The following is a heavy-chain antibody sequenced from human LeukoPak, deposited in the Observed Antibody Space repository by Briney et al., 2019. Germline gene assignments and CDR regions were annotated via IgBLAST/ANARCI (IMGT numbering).Heavy chain of an antibody. CDR1: RFTFSSYA. V-gene: IGHV3-23*01. J-gene: IGHJ5*02. Sequence: GGSLRLSCAASRFTFSSYAMSWVRQAPGKGLEWGSAISGSGGSTYYADSVKGRFTISRDNAKNSLYLQMNSLRAEDTAVYYCARDRYTYYDFWSGYSNWFDPWGQGTLVTVSS. CDR3: ARDRYTYYDFWSGYSNWFDP. CDR2: ISGSGGST. D-gene: IGHD3-3*01.